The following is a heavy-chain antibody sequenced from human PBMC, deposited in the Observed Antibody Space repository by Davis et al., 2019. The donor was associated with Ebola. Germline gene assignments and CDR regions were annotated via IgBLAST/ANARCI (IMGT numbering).Heavy chain of an antibody. CDR1: GGTFSSYA. J-gene: IGHJ6*04. Sequence: AASVKVSCKASGGTFSSYAISWVRQAPGQGLEWMGGIIPIFGTANYAQKFQGRVTITADESTSTAYMELSSLRSEDTAVYYCARSEGTYYYYGMDVWGKGTTVTVSS. CDR2: IIPIFGTA. D-gene: IGHD1-1*01. V-gene: IGHV1-69*13. CDR3: ARSEGTYYYYGMDV.